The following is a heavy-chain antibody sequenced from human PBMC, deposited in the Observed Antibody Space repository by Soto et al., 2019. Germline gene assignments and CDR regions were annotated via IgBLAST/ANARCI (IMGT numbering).Heavy chain of an antibody. Sequence: ASVRVSCKXSGFTFSNYGLNWVRQAPGQGLEWMGWVSANNGHTNYAQNLQGRVSMTTDTSTSTAYMELRGLTFDDTAVYYCARDIESVTAKHFFYYYAMDVWGQGTTVTVSS. V-gene: IGHV1-18*01. J-gene: IGHJ6*02. CDR1: GFTFSNYG. CDR2: VSANNGHT. D-gene: IGHD2-8*01. CDR3: ARDIESVTAKHFFYYYAMDV.